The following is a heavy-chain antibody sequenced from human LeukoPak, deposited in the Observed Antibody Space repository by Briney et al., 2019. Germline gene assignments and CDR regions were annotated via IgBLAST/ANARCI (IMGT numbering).Heavy chain of an antibody. CDR3: AKEDYCSSTSCYANYFDY. CDR1: GFTFSSYA. J-gene: IGHJ4*02. V-gene: IGHV3-23*01. D-gene: IGHD2-2*01. CDR2: ISGSGGST. Sequence: GGSLRLSCAASGFTFSSYAMSWVRQAPGKGLEWVSAISGSGGSTYYADSVKGRFTISRDNSKNTLYLQMNSLRAEDTAVYYCAKEDYCSSTSCYANYFDYWGQGTLVTVSS.